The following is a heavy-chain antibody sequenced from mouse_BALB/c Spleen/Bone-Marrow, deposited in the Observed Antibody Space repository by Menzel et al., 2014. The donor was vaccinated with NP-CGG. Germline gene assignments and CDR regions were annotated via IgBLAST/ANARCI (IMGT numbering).Heavy chain of an antibody. CDR3: TVYYYRRSSFAY. V-gene: IGHV14-3*02. D-gene: IGHD1-1*01. Sequence: EVQGVESGAELVKPGASVKLSCTASDFNFKDAYMHWVKQRPEQGLEWIGRIDPGNVNTKYDTKFQGKATITADTSSNTAYLLLSSLTSEDTAVYYCTVYYYRRSSFAYWGQGTLVTVSA. CDR2: IDPGNVNT. CDR1: DFNFKDAY. J-gene: IGHJ3*01.